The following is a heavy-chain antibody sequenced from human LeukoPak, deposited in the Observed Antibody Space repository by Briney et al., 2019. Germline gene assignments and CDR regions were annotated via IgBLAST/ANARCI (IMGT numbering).Heavy chain of an antibody. J-gene: IGHJ6*02. CDR3: ARLAGVPYYYYGMDV. CDR2: ISAYNGNT. D-gene: IGHD2-2*01. CDR1: GYTFTSYG. V-gene: IGHV1-18*01. Sequence: ASVKVSCKASGYTFTSYGISWVRQAPGQGLEWMGWISAYNGNTNYAQKLQGRVTMTTDTSASTAYMELSSLRSEDTAVYYCARLAGVPYYYYGMDVWGQGTTVTVSS.